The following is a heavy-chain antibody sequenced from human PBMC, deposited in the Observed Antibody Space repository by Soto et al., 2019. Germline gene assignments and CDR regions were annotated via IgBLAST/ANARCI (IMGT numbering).Heavy chain of an antibody. D-gene: IGHD4-17*01. CDR3: ARDLYGVSAFDI. CDR2: ISYDGSNK. J-gene: IGHJ3*02. CDR1: GFTFSSYA. V-gene: IGHV3-30*04. Sequence: GGSLKLSCAASGFTFSSYAMHWVRQAPGKGLEWVAVISYDGSNKYYADSVKGRFTISRDNSKNTLYLQMNSLRAEDTAVYYCARDLYGVSAFDIWGQGTMVTVSS.